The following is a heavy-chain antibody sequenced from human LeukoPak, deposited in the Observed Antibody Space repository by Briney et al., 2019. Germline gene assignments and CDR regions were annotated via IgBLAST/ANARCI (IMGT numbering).Heavy chain of an antibody. Sequence: SETLSLTCAVSGGSISSYYWSWIRQPAGKGLEWIGRVYTSGSTDYNPSLNSRVTISTDQSKNQFSLTLTSVTAADTAVYFCAREPGWGHNYYYMDVWGKGTTVAVSS. CDR3: AREPGWGHNYYYMDV. V-gene: IGHV4-4*07. CDR1: GGSISSYY. J-gene: IGHJ6*03. CDR2: VYTSGST. D-gene: IGHD1-26*01.